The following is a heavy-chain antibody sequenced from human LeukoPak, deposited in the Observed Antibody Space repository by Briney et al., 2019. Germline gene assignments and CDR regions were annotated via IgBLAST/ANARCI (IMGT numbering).Heavy chain of an antibody. J-gene: IGHJ4*02. D-gene: IGHD4-17*01. CDR3: AADLYGAVYFDY. V-gene: IGHV1-58*02. CDR2: IVVGSGNT. CDR1: GFTFTSSA. Sequence: SVKVSCKASGFTFTSSAMQWVRQARGQRLEWIGWIVVGSGNTNYAQKFQERVTITRDMSTSTAYMELGSLRSEDTAMYYCAADLYGAVYFDYWGQGTLVTVSS.